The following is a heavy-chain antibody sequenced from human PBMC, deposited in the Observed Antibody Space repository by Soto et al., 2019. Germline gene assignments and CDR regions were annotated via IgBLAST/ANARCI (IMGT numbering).Heavy chain of an antibody. V-gene: IGHV1-69*08. Sequence: QVQLVQSGAEVKKPGSSVKVSCKASGGTFSSYTISWVRQAPGQGLEWMGRIIPILGIANYAQKFQGRVTITADKSTSTAYMELSSLRSEDTAVYYCARDYYGSGKVPNPYYYYYGMDVWGQGTTVTVSS. CDR1: GGTFSSYT. CDR2: IIPILGIA. CDR3: ARDYYGSGKVPNPYYYYYGMDV. D-gene: IGHD3-10*01. J-gene: IGHJ6*02.